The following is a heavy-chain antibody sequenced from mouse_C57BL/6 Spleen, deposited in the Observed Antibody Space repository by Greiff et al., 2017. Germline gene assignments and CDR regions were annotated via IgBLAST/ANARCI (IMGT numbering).Heavy chain of an antibody. J-gene: IGHJ3*01. D-gene: IGHD2-2*01. CDR3: TRRTMVTTRWFAY. Sequence: QVQLQQSGAELVRPGASVTLSCKASGYTFTDYAMHWVKQTPVHGLEWIGAIDPETGGTAYNQKFKGKAILTADKSSSTAYMELRSLTSEDSAVYYCTRRTMVTTRWFAYWGQGTLVTVSA. V-gene: IGHV1-15*01. CDR2: IDPETGGT. CDR1: GYTFTDYA.